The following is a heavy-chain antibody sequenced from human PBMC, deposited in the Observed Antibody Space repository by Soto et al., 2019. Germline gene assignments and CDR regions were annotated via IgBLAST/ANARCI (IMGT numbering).Heavy chain of an antibody. CDR1: GFIFRKYM. CDR3: ARELDGYGRFDN. J-gene: IGHJ4*02. D-gene: IGHD5-12*01. V-gene: IGHV3-7*01. CDR2: IKVDGREK. Sequence: PGGSLRLSCSTSGFIFRKYMMAWVRQAPGKGLEWVATIKVDGREKYYLDSVQGRFTISRDDTKDSLSLQMDSLRGDDTAIYFCARELDGYGRFDNWGQGTPVTVSS.